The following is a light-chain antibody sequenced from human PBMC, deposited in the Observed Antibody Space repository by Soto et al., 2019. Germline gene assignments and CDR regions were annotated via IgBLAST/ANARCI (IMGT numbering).Light chain of an antibody. J-gene: IGLJ3*02. Sequence: QPVLAQPPSASGTPGQRVTISCAGSSSNIGSHTVNWYQQLPGTAPKLLIYNNNQRPSGVPDRFSGSKSGTSASLAISGLQSEDEADYYCAAWDDSLNVRVFGGGTKVTVL. CDR3: AAWDDSLNVRV. CDR1: SSNIGSHT. V-gene: IGLV1-44*01. CDR2: NNN.